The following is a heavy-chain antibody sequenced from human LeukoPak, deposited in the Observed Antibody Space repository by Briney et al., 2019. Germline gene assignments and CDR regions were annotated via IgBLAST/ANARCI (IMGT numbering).Heavy chain of an antibody. J-gene: IGHJ6*02. D-gene: IGHD3-10*01. CDR2: INHSGST. Sequence: KPSETLSLTCAVYGGPFSGYYWSWIRQPPGKGLEWIGEINHSGSTNYNPSLKSRVTISVDTSKNQFSLKLSSVTAADTAVYYCARGVLLWFGDQGAANYYYYGMDVWGQGTTVTVSS. V-gene: IGHV4-34*01. CDR3: ARGVLLWFGDQGAANYYYYGMDV. CDR1: GGPFSGYY.